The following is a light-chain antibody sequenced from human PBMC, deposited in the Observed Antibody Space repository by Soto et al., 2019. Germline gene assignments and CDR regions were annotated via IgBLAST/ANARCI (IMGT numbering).Light chain of an antibody. CDR1: SSDVGSYNL. CDR2: EGS. V-gene: IGLV2-23*01. CDR3: CSYAGSHYV. J-gene: IGLJ1*01. Sequence: QSALTQPASVSGSPGQSITISFTGTSSDVGSYNLVSWYQQHPGKAPKLMIYEGSKRPSGVSNRFSGSKSGNTASLTISGLQAEDEADYYCCSYAGSHYVFGTGTKVTVL.